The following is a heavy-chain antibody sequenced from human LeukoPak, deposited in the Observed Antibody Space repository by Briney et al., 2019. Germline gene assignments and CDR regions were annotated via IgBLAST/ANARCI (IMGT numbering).Heavy chain of an antibody. V-gene: IGHV3-73*01. CDR3: TRVGSGYPFDY. Sequence: GGSLRLSCAASGFTFSGSAMHWVRQASGKGLEWVGRIRNKTNNYATTYAAAVKGRFTISRDDSQNTAYLQMNSLKTEDTAVYYCTRVGSGYPFDYWGQGTLVTVSS. D-gene: IGHD5-12*01. CDR1: GFTFSGSA. CDR2: IRNKTNNYAT. J-gene: IGHJ4*02.